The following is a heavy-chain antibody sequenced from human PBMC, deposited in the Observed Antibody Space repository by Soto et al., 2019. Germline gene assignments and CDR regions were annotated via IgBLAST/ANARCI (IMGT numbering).Heavy chain of an antibody. D-gene: IGHD4-17*01. J-gene: IGHJ3*02. Sequence: EVQLLESGGGLVQPGGSLRLSCAASGFTFSSYVMSWVRQAPGKGLEWVSAISGSGGTAYYADSVRGRFTISRDNSKNTLYLQMNSLRAEDTSVYYCAKDRWGTVTGAFDIWGQGTLVTVSS. CDR1: GFTFSSYV. CDR3: AKDRWGTVTGAFDI. V-gene: IGHV3-23*01. CDR2: ISGSGGTA.